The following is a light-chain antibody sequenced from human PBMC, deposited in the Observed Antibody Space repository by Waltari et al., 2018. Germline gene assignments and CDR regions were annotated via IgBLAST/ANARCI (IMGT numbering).Light chain of an antibody. J-gene: IGLJ3*02. CDR1: NSNIGNNA. Sequence: SVLTQPPSVSEAPRQWVTISCSGSNSNIGNNAVNWYQKLPGKAPKLLIYYDNLLSPGVSDRFSGSKSDTSASLAISGLQSEDEADYYCEAWDDTLNGVVFGGGTKLTVL. CDR2: YDN. CDR3: EAWDDTLNGVV. V-gene: IGLV1-36*01.